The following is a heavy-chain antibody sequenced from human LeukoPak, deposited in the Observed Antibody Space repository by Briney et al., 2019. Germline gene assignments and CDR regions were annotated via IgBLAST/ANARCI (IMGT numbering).Heavy chain of an antibody. Sequence: PSETLSLTCTISGGSISSYYWSWIRQPPGKGLEWIGYIYYSGSTNYNPSLKSRVTISVDTSKNQFSLKLSSVTAADTAVYYCAREYYDILTGYYDDAFDIWGQGTMVTVSS. V-gene: IGHV4-59*01. CDR1: GGSISSYY. J-gene: IGHJ3*02. CDR2: IYYSGST. D-gene: IGHD3-9*01. CDR3: AREYYDILTGYYDDAFDI.